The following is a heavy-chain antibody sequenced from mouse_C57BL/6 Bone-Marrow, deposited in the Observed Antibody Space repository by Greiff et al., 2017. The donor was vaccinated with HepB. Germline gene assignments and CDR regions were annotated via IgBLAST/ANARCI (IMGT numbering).Heavy chain of an antibody. Sequence: QVQLQQPGAELVRPGSSVKLSCKASGYTFPSYWMDWVKQRPGQGLEWIGNIYPSDSETHYNQKFKDKATLTVDKSSSTAYMQLSSLTSEDSAVYYCARGGNWDWFAYWGQGTLVTVSA. V-gene: IGHV1-61*01. CDR3: ARGGNWDWFAY. CDR1: GYTFPSYW. CDR2: IYPSDSET. J-gene: IGHJ3*01. D-gene: IGHD4-1*01.